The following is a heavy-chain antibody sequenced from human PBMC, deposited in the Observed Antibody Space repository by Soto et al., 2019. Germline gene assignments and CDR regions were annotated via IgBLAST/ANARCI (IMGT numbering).Heavy chain of an antibody. Sequence: QVQLQESGPGLVKPSQTLSLTCTVSGGSISSGGYYWSWIRQHPGKGLEWIGYIYYSGSTYYNPSLKSRVTISVDTSKNQFSLKLSSVTAADTAVYYCARDVQERVDTAMVTYYYYYGMDVWGQGTTVTVSS. CDR2: IYYSGST. J-gene: IGHJ6*02. V-gene: IGHV4-31*03. D-gene: IGHD5-18*01. CDR1: GGSISSGGYY. CDR3: ARDVQERVDTAMVTYYYYYGMDV.